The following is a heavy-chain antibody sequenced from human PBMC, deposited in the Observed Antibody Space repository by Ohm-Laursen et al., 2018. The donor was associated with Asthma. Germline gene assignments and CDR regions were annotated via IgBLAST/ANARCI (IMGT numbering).Heavy chain of an antibody. Sequence: SLRLSCAASGYTFSRYSIHWVRQIPGKGLEWVGRIKSNVNGGTTDYGAPVKGRFTISRDDSRNRVYLQMSRLKTEDTAMYYCTTDKPYTGGGVITIWGQGTLVTVSS. CDR1: GYTFSRYS. V-gene: IGHV3-15*01. CDR2: IKSNVNGGTT. J-gene: IGHJ4*02. D-gene: IGHD3-16*02. CDR3: TTDKPYTGGGVITI.